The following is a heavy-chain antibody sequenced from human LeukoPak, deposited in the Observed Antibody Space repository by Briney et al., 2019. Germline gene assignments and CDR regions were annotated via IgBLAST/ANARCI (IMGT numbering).Heavy chain of an antibody. CDR3: ARVAEAGEVDY. J-gene: IGHJ4*02. V-gene: IGHV4-38-2*02. Sequence: SETLSLTCTVSGYSIYSGYYRGWIRQPPGKGLEWIGSIYHSGSTYYNPSLKSRVTISVDTSKNQFSLKVTSVTAADAAVYYCARVAEAGEVDYWGQGTLVTVSS. CDR1: GYSIYSGYY. D-gene: IGHD6-19*01. CDR2: IYHSGST.